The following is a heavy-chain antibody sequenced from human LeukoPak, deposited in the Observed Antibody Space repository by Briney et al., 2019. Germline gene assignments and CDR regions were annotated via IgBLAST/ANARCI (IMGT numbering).Heavy chain of an antibody. D-gene: IGHD5-12*01. CDR1: GFTFSSYA. CDR2: ISGSGGST. V-gene: IGHV3-23*01. CDR3: ARTGRVATGPVGDI. J-gene: IGHJ3*02. Sequence: GGSLRLSCAASGFTFSSYAMSWVRQAPGKGLEWVRAISGSGGSTHYADSVKGRFTISRDNSKNTLYLQMNSLRAEDTAVYYCARTGRVATGPVGDIWGQGTMVTVSS.